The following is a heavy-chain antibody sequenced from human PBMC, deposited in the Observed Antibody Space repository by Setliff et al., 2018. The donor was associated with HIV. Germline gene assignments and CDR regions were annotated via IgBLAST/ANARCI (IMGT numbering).Heavy chain of an antibody. D-gene: IGHD1-26*01. V-gene: IGHV4-59*08. CDR3: ARRSIVGSTRGYYYYALDV. Sequence: PSETLSLTCTVSGGSISSYYWSWIRQPPGKGLEWIGYIYYSGSTNYNPSLKSRVTRSVDTSKNQFSLRLSSVTAADTAVYYCARRSIVGSTRGYYYYALDVWGQGTTVTVS. CDR1: GGSISSYY. J-gene: IGHJ6*02. CDR2: IYYSGST.